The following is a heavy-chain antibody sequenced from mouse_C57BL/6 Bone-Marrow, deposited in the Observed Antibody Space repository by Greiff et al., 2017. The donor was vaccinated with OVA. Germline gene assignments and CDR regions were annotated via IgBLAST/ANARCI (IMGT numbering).Heavy chain of an antibody. Sequence: QVQLQQSGAELVRPGSSVKLSCKASGYTFTSYWMHWVKQRPIQGLEWIGNIDPSDSETHYNQKFKDKATLTVDKSSSTAYMQLSSLTSEDSAVYYCARGDSYGSIWYFDVWGTGTTVTVSS. CDR3: ARGDSYGSIWYFDV. CDR2: IDPSDSET. CDR1: GYTFTSYW. J-gene: IGHJ1*03. V-gene: IGHV1-52*01. D-gene: IGHD1-1*01.